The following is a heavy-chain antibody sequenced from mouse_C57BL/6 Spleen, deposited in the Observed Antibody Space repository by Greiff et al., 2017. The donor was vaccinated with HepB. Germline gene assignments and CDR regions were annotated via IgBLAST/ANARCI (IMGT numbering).Heavy chain of an antibody. J-gene: IGHJ4*01. Sequence: VQLQQSGPELVKPGASVKISCKASGYSFTDYNMNWVKQSNGKSLEWIGVINPNYGTTSYNQKFKGKATLTVDQSSSTAYMQLNSLTSEDSAVYYCATGVTTEVYYAMDYWGQGTSVTVSS. D-gene: IGHD2-2*01. CDR2: INPNYGTT. CDR1: GYSFTDYN. V-gene: IGHV1-39*01. CDR3: ATGVTTEVYYAMDY.